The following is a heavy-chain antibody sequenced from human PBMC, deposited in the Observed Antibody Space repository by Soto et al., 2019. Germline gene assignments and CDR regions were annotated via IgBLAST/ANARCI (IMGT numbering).Heavy chain of an antibody. J-gene: IGHJ3*02. D-gene: IGHD6-19*01. V-gene: IGHV1-69*13. CDR1: GGTFSSYA. CDR2: IIPIFGTA. CDR3: ARESSVAEAWVHAFDI. Sequence: SVKVSCKASGGTFSSYAISWVRQAPGQGLEWMGGIIPIFGTANYAQKFQGRVTITADESTSTAYMELSSLRSEDTAVYYCARESSVAEAWVHAFDIWDQGTMVTVSS.